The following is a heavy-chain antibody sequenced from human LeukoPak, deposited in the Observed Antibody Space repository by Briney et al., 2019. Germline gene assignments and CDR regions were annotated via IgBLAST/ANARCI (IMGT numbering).Heavy chain of an antibody. J-gene: IGHJ5*02. CDR1: GGSINSRSHY. Sequence: SETLSLTCIVSGGSINSRSHYWGWIRQPPGRGLEWIGNIYYSGSTYYNPSLKSRVTISIDTSKNQFSLKLSSVTATDTAVYYCASLREGGVAHWFDPWGQGTLVTVSS. CDR3: ASLREGGVAHWFDP. V-gene: IGHV4-39*01. D-gene: IGHD2-15*01. CDR2: IYYSGST.